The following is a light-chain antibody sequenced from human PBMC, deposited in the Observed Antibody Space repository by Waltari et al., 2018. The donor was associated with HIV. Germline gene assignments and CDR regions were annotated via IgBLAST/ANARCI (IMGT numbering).Light chain of an antibody. V-gene: IGLV1-47*01. J-gene: IGLJ2*01. CDR2: GNN. CDR3: AAWDDSRVV. CDR1: SSNIGSNF. Sequence: QSVLTQPPSASGTPGQRVTISCSGSSSNIGSNFVYWYQQLPGTAPKLLIHGNNQRPSGVPDRFSGSKSGTAASLAISGLRSEDEAAYYCAAWDDSRVVFGGGTKLTVL.